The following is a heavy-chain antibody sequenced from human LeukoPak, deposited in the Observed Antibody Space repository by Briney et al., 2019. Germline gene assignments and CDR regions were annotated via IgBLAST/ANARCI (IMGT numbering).Heavy chain of an antibody. V-gene: IGHV3-30-3*01. Sequence: SGGSLRLSCTASGFTFNKYTMHWVRQAPGKGLEWVAVTSFDGRREYYADSVKGRFTISRDNSKSTLYLQMNSLRVEDTAVYYCARGAGYCSGARCYVFDNWGQGALVTVSS. D-gene: IGHD2-15*01. CDR1: GFTFNKYT. CDR2: TSFDGRRE. J-gene: IGHJ4*02. CDR3: ARGAGYCSGARCYVFDN.